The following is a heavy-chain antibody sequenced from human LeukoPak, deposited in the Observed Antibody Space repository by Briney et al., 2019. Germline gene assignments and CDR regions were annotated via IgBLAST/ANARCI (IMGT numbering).Heavy chain of an antibody. CDR2: INNDGSST. J-gene: IGHJ5*02. Sequence: GSLRLCCAASGVTFSSYWMHWVRQAPGKGLLWVSRINNDGSSTSYADSVKGRFTISRDNAKNALYLQMNSLRAEDTAVYYCARPTKEGSSWYWWFDPWGQGTLVTVSS. CDR3: ARPTKEGSSWYWWFDP. D-gene: IGHD6-13*01. V-gene: IGHV3-74*01. CDR1: GVTFSSYW.